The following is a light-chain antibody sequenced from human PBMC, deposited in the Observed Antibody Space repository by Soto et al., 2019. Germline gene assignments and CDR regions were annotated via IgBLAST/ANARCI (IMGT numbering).Light chain of an antibody. CDR3: QDRSNWPLFT. CDR2: GAS. Sequence: EIILTQSPGTLSLSPGERATLSCRASQSVNSNFFAWYQQRPGQPPRLLIYGASGRATGIPDRFSGSGSGTDFTLTISSLEPEDSAIYYCQDRSNWPLFTFGGGTKVEIK. J-gene: IGKJ4*01. V-gene: IGKV3D-20*02. CDR1: QSVNSNF.